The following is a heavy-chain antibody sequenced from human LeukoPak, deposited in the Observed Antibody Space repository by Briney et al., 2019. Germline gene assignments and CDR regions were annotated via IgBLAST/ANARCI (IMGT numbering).Heavy chain of an antibody. CDR1: RYTFSNYD. Sequence: ASVKVSCKASRYTFSNYDINWVRQATGRGLEWMGWMSPNSGNTGYAQKFQGRVTMTRNTSISTAYMELTSLRSEDTAVYYCARGGYYDSSEAVDYWGQGTLVTVSS. J-gene: IGHJ4*02. V-gene: IGHV1-8*01. D-gene: IGHD3-22*01. CDR2: MSPNSGNT. CDR3: ARGGYYDSSEAVDY.